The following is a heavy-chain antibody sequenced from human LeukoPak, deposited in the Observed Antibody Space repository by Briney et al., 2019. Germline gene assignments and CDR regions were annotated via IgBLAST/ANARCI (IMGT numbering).Heavy chain of an antibody. J-gene: IGHJ4*02. Sequence: SETLSLTCTVSGGSISSGGYYWSWIRQHPGKGLEWIGYIYYSGSTYYNPSLKSRVTISVDTSKNQFSLKLSSVTAADTAVYYCARAADQSDFWSNFDYWGQGTLVTVSS. CDR2: IYYSGST. CDR1: GGSISSGGYY. D-gene: IGHD3-3*01. V-gene: IGHV4-31*03. CDR3: ARAADQSDFWSNFDY.